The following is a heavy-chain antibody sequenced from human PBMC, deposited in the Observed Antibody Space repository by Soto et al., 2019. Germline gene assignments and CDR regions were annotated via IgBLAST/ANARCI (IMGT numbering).Heavy chain of an antibody. CDR3: ASRLFRQIESYFDY. Sequence: PSETLSLTCTVSGGSISSGGYYWSWIRQHPGKGLEWIGYIYYSGSTYYNPSLKSRVTISVDTSKNQFSLKLSSVTAADTAVYYCASRLFRQIESYFDYWGQGTLVTVSS. J-gene: IGHJ4*02. CDR2: IYYSGST. CDR1: GGSISSGGYY. V-gene: IGHV4-31*02. D-gene: IGHD2-21*01.